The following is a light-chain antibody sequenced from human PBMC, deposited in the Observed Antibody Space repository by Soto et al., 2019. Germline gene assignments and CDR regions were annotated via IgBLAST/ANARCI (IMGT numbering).Light chain of an antibody. CDR1: NRDVGDYNY. V-gene: IGLV2-14*01. CDR2: EVT. Sequence: QSALAQPASVSGSPGQSITSSCAGTNRDVGDYNYVSWYQQYPGKAPKLIIYEVTYRPSGVSNRFSGSKSGNTASLTISGLQAEDEADYYCSSYSSSSALDVLFGGGTTVTVL. CDR3: SSYSSSSALDVL. J-gene: IGLJ2*01.